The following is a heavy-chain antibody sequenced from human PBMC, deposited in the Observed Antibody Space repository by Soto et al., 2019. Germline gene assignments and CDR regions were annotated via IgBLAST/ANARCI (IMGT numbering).Heavy chain of an antibody. D-gene: IGHD1-1*01. J-gene: IGHJ3*02. CDR2: MSHSGGT. CDR1: GGFVSSGSYY. V-gene: IGHV4-34*01. Sequence: QVQLQQWGAGLLKPSETLSLTCAVYGGFVSSGSYYWSWIRQPPGKGLEWIGEMSHSGGTHFNPSLKSRVTISVATAKIQFSLKMSSVTAADTALYYCARVERGTATTVVDAFDIWGPGTMVTVSS. CDR3: ARVERGTATTVVDAFDI.